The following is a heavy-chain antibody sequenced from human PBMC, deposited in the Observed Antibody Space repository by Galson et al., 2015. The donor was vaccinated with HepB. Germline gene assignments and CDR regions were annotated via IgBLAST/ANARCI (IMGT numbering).Heavy chain of an antibody. CDR3: ARKLAYYDFWSGYYHYYYYYGMDV. V-gene: IGHV1-69*13. D-gene: IGHD3-3*01. CDR1: GGTFSSYA. J-gene: IGHJ6*02. Sequence: SVKVSCKASGGTFSSYAISWVRQAPGQGLEWMGGIIPIFGTANYAQKFQGRVTITADESTSTAYMELSSLRSEDTAVYYCARKLAYYDFWSGYYHYYYYYGMDVWGQGTTVTVSS. CDR2: IIPIFGTA.